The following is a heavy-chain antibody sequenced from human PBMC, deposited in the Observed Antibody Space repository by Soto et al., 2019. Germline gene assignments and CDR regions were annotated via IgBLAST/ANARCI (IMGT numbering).Heavy chain of an antibody. V-gene: IGHV3-30*03. Sequence: GGSLRLSCAASGSTFSSYGMHWVRQAPGKGLEWVAGISYAGSNEHSADSVKSRITINPDTSKNQFSLHLNSVTPEDTAVYYCVRLIGNSWLDFWGQGTLVTVSS. D-gene: IGHD1-26*01. CDR3: VRLIGNSWLDF. J-gene: IGHJ5*01. CDR2: ISYAGSNE. CDR1: GSTFSSYG.